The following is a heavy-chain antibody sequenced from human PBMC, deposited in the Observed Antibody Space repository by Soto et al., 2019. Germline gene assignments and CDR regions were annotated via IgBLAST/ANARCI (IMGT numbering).Heavy chain of an antibody. V-gene: IGHV1-69*13. Sequence: SVKVSCKASGGTFSSYAISWVRQAPGQGLEWMGGIIPIFGTANYAQKFQGRVTITADESTSTAYMELSSLRSEDTAVYYCAAPYYYDSSVLKAFDIWGQGTMVTVSS. CDR2: IIPIFGTA. CDR1: GGTFSSYA. D-gene: IGHD3-22*01. CDR3: AAPYYYDSSVLKAFDI. J-gene: IGHJ3*02.